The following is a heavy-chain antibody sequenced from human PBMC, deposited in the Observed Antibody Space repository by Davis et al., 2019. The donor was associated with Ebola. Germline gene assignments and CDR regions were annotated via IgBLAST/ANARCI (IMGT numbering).Heavy chain of an antibody. Sequence: GESLKISCAASGFTFSSYSMNWVRQAPGKGLEWVASIKQDGSEKYYVDSVKGRFTISRDNAKNSLYLQMNSLRAEDTAVYYCSREVRGGFSPMDLWGTGTTVTVSS. D-gene: IGHD5-18*01. CDR1: GFTFSSYS. CDR2: IKQDGSEK. CDR3: SREVRGGFSPMDL. V-gene: IGHV3-7*01. J-gene: IGHJ6*04.